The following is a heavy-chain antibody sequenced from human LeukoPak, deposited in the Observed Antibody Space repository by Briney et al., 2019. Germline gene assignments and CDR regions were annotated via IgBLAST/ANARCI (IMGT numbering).Heavy chain of an antibody. CDR1: GGSSSGYY. CDR2: INHSGST. Sequence: PSETLSLTCAVYGGSSSGYYWSWIRQPPGKGLEWIGEINHSGSTNYNPSLKSRVTIPVDTSKNQFSLKLSSVTAADTAVYYCARGRGAYGDRRGIDYGGQGTLVTVSS. D-gene: IGHD4-17*01. V-gene: IGHV4-34*01. J-gene: IGHJ4*02. CDR3: ARGRGAYGDRRGIDY.